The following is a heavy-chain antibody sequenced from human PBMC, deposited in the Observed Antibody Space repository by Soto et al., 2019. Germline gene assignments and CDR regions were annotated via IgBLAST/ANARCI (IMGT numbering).Heavy chain of an antibody. CDR3: AKERYGDLDFDY. CDR1: GFTFSSYA. V-gene: IGHV3-23*01. J-gene: IGHJ4*02. Sequence: EVQLLESGGGLVQPGGSLRLSCAASGFTFSSYAMSWVRQAPGKGLEWVSGISGGSTYYADSVEGRFTISRDNSKNTLYLQMNSLRAEDTAVYYCAKERYGDLDFDYWGQETLLTVSS. D-gene: IGHD4-17*01. CDR2: ISGGST.